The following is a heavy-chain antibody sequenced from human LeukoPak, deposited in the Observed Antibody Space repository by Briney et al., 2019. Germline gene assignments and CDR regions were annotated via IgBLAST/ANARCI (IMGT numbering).Heavy chain of an antibody. CDR3: ARGGRFYYGSGSYSTRYYFDF. CDR2: INTNTGNP. J-gene: IGHJ4*02. V-gene: IGHV7-4-1*02. CDR1: GYTFTNYA. D-gene: IGHD3-10*01. Sequence: GASVKVSCKASGYTFTNYAMNWVRQAPGQGLEWMGWINTNTGNPAYAQGFTGRFVFSLDTSVSTAYLQISSLKAEDTAVYYCARGGRFYYGSGSYSTRYYFDFWGQGTLVIVSS.